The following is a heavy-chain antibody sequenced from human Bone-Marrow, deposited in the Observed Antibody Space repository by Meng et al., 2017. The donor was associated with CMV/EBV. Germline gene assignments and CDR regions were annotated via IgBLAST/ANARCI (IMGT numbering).Heavy chain of an antibody. J-gene: IGHJ4*02. CDR2: IYPGYSDT. V-gene: IGHV5-51*01. Sequence: KVSCKGSGYSFTSYWIGWVRQMPGKGLEWIGIIYPGYSDTRYSPSFQGQVTISADKSISPAYLQWSSLNASDTAMYYCARGTEWGWNYNDYWGQATLVTVSS. D-gene: IGHD1-26*01. CDR3: ARGTEWGWNYNDY. CDR1: GYSFTSYW.